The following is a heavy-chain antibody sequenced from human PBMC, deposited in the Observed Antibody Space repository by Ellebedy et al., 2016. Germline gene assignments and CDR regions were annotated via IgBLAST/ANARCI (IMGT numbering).Heavy chain of an antibody. CDR3: ARGLDRGWPRPYF. J-gene: IGHJ4*02. V-gene: IGHV4-59*01. Sequence: SETLSLTXTVSGGSITSYYWSWIRQPPGKGLEWIGYTYSSGSTSYNPSLKSRVTISVDTSKNQFSLTLSSVSAADTAVYYCARGLDRGWPRPYFWGQGTLVTVSS. D-gene: IGHD3-22*01. CDR1: GGSITSYY. CDR2: TYSSGST.